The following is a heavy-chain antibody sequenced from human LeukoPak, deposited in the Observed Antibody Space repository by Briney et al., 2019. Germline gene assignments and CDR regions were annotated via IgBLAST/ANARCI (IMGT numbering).Heavy chain of an antibody. V-gene: IGHV4-38-2*01. CDR2: IYHIGST. D-gene: IGHD3-10*01. CDR1: GYSISRGYY. CDR3: ARAGWIITSGIDY. Sequence: SETLSLTCGVSGYSISRGYYWAWIRQPPGKGLEWIGTIYHIGSTYYTPSLGSRVTISVDTSKNEFSLNLKSVTAADTAVYYCARAGWIITSGIDYWGQGALVTVSS. J-gene: IGHJ4*02.